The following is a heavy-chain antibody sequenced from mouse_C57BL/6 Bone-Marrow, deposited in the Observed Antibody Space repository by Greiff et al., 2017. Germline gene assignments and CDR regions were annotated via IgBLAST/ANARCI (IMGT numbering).Heavy chain of an antibody. CDR1: GYTFTSYG. V-gene: IGHV1-81*01. Sequence: QVQLQQSGAELARPGASVKLSCKASGYTFTSYGISWVKQRTGQGLEWIGEIYPRSGNTYYNEKFKGKATLTADKSSCTAYMELRSLTSEDSAVYFCARRATVVATRAWFAYWGQGTLVTVSA. CDR3: ARRATVVATRAWFAY. CDR2: IYPRSGNT. D-gene: IGHD1-1*01. J-gene: IGHJ3*01.